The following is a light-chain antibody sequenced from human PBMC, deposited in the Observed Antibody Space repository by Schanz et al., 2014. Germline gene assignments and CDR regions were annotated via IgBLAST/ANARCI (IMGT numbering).Light chain of an antibody. CDR2: DVS. J-gene: IGLJ2*01. CDR1: SSDVGGYNY. Sequence: QSALTQPASVSGSPGQSITISCTGTSSDVGGYNYVSWYQQHPGKAPKLMIYDVSNRPSGVSNRFSGSKSGNTASLTISGLQAEDEADYYCSSYTSSXTLVFGGGTXLTVL. V-gene: IGLV2-14*01. CDR3: SSYTSSXTLV.